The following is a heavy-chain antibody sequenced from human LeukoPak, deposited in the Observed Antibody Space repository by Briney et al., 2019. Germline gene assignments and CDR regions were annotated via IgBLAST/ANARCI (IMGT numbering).Heavy chain of an antibody. J-gene: IGHJ4*02. CDR2: IYYSGST. D-gene: IGHD4-23*01. V-gene: IGHV4-59*01. CDR1: GGSISTYY. Sequence: PSETLSLTCSVSGGSISTYYWTWIRQPPGKGLEWIGYIYYSGSTQYNPSLKSRVTMSVETSKNQFSLSLTSVTAADTAVYYCVRDPAGNFGGAAYYFDSWGPGTLVTVSA. CDR3: VRDPAGNFGGAAYYFDS.